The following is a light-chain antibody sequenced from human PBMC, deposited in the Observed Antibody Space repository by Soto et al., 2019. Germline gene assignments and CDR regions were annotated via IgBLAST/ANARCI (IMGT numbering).Light chain of an antibody. V-gene: IGKV3D-20*02. J-gene: IGKJ4*01. CDR3: QEYNNWRPIT. CDR2: DAS. Sequence: EIVLTQSPVTLSLSPGERATLSCSASQSVSSSYLAWYQQKPGQAPRLLIYDASNRATGIPARFSSSGSGTDFTLTISSLEPEDFAIYYCQEYNNWRPITFGGGTRWIS. CDR1: QSVSSSY.